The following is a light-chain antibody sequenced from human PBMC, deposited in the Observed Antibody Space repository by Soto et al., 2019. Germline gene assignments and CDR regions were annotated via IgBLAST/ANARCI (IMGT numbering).Light chain of an antibody. Sequence: QSALTHPASVSGSPGQSITISCTGTSSDVGSYNLVSWYQQHPGKAPKLMIYEGSKRPSGVSNRFSGSKSGNTASLTISGLQAEDEADYYCCSYAGSSTLVFGGVTKLTVL. J-gene: IGLJ2*01. V-gene: IGLV2-23*01. CDR2: EGS. CDR1: SSDVGSYNL. CDR3: CSYAGSSTLV.